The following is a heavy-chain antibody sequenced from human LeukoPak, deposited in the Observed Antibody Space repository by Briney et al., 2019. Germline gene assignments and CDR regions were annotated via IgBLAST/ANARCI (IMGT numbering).Heavy chain of an antibody. CDR2: ISGSGSYI. CDR1: GFTFSSYN. J-gene: IGHJ4*02. Sequence: GSLRLSCAASGFTFSSYNMNWVRQAPGKGLEWVSSISGSGSYIYYADSVKGRFTISRDNAKNSLYLQINSPRAEDTAVYYCAVRRYSRGTFDYWGQGTLVTVSS. D-gene: IGHD6-19*01. CDR3: AVRRYSRGTFDY. V-gene: IGHV3-21*04.